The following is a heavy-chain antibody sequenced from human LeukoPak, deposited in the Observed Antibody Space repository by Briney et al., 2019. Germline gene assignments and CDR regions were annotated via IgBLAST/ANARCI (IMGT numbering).Heavy chain of an antibody. CDR3: AREVYGNYFDY. Sequence: PSETLSLTCSVSGGSISSTNYYWGWIRQPPGKGLEWIGSMYYSGSAYYSPSLKSRVTISVDTSKKKFSLKLGSVTAADTAVYYCAREVYGNYFDYWGQGTLVTVSS. J-gene: IGHJ4*02. CDR2: MYYSGSA. D-gene: IGHD4-17*01. CDR1: GGSISSTNYY. V-gene: IGHV4-39*02.